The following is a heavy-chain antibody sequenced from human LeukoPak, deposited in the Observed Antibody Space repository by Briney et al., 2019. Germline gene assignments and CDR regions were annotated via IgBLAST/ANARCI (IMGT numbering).Heavy chain of an antibody. CDR2: ISYDGSKK. CDR3: ARRRDSGSLQHFDY. CDR1: GFTFSSYA. Sequence: GRSLRLSCAASGFTFSSYAMHWVRQAPGKGLEWVAVISYDGSKKYYADSVKGRFTISRDNSKNTQHLQMNSLRAEDTAVYYCARRRDSGSLQHFDYWGQGTLVTVSS. V-gene: IGHV3-30*04. D-gene: IGHD1-26*01. J-gene: IGHJ4*02.